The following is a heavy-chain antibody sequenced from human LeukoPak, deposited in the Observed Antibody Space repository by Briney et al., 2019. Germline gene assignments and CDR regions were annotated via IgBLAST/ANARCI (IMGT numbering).Heavy chain of an antibody. V-gene: IGHV4-34*01. CDR2: INHSGST. D-gene: IGHD2-21*01. Sequence: GSLRLSCAVSGFNFRDHWMDWVRQPPGKGLEWIGEINHSGSTNYNPSLKSRVTISVDTSKNQFSLKLSSVTAADTAVYYCARRRVLFRPHGMDVWGQGTTVTVSS. CDR3: ARRRVLFRPHGMDV. CDR1: GFNFRDHW. J-gene: IGHJ6*02.